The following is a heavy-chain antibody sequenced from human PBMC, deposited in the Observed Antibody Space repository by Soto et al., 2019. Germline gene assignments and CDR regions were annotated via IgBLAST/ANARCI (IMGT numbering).Heavy chain of an antibody. V-gene: IGHV4-59*08. D-gene: IGHD3-10*01. CDR2: IYYSGST. Sequence: SETLSLTCTVSGGSISSYYWSWIWQPPGKGLEWIGYIYYSGSTNYNPSLKSRVTISVDTSKNQFSLKLSSVTAADTAVYYCARRYGGAFDIRGQGTLVTVSS. CDR3: ARRYGGAFDI. J-gene: IGHJ3*02. CDR1: GGSISSYY.